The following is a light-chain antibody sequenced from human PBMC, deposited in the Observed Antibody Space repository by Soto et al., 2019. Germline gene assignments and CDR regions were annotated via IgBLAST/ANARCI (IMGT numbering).Light chain of an antibody. CDR3: QQSYNAPWT. J-gene: IGKJ1*01. CDR1: QSISNY. V-gene: IGKV1-39*01. Sequence: DIQMTQSPSSLSASVGDRVTITCRASQSISNYLNWYQQTPGKAPKLLIYAASSLQRGVPARFSSSASGTECTLTISSLQPEDCATYYCQQSYNAPWTFGQGTKVDIK. CDR2: AAS.